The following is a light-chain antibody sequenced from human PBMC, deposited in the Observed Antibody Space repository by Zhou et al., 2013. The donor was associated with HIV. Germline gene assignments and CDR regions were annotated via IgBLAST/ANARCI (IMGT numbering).Light chain of an antibody. CDR3: MQGTHWPLYT. Sequence: EVVMTQSPSKSATLGQPASISCTSSESLLYSDGNTYLNWFQQRPGQSPRRLIYKVSSRDSGVPDRFSGSGSRTDFTLRISRVEAEDVGVYYCMQGTHWPLYTFGQGTKLEIK. CDR1: ESLLYSDGNTY. V-gene: IGKV2-30*01. J-gene: IGKJ2*01. CDR2: KVS.